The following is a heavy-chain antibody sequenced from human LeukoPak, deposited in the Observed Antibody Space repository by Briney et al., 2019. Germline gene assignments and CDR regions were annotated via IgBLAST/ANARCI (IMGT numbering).Heavy chain of an antibody. CDR3: ARVYRAGTEVFDY. V-gene: IGHV3-74*01. J-gene: IGHJ4*02. Sequence: GGSLRLSCAASGFTFSSYWMHWVRQALGKGLVWVSRINTDGSSTSYADSVKGGFTISRDNAKNTLYLQMNSLRAEDTAVYYCARVYRAGTEVFDYWGQGTLVTVSS. D-gene: IGHD3-16*02. CDR2: INTDGSST. CDR1: GFTFSSYW.